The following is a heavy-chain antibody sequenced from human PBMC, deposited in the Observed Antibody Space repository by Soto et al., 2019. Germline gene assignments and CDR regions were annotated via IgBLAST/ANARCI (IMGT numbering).Heavy chain of an antibody. Sequence: GESLKISCKGSGYSFTSYWISWVRQMPGKGLEWMGRIDPSDSYTNYSPSFQGHVTISADKSISTAYLQWSSLKASDTAMYYCARAEYSSSHPFGYWGQGTLVTVS. CDR3: ARAEYSSSHPFGY. V-gene: IGHV5-10-1*01. D-gene: IGHD6-13*01. J-gene: IGHJ4*02. CDR2: IDPSDSYT. CDR1: GYSFTSYW.